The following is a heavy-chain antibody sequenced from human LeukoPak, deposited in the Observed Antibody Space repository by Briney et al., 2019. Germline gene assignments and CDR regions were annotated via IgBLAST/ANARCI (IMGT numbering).Heavy chain of an antibody. J-gene: IGHJ4*02. CDR2: ISGSGGST. Sequence: PGRSLRLSCAASGFTFSSYAMSWVRQAPGKGLEWVSAISGSGGSTYYADSVKGRFTISRDNSKNTLYLQMNSLRAEDTAVYYCAKGSGDSSGWFQLFDYWGQGTLVTVSS. D-gene: IGHD6-19*01. CDR3: AKGSGDSSGWFQLFDY. V-gene: IGHV3-23*01. CDR1: GFTFSSYA.